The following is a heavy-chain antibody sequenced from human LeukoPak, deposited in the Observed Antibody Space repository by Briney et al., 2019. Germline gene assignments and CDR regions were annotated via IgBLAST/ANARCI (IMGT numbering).Heavy chain of an antibody. D-gene: IGHD2-21*02. J-gene: IGHJ3*02. CDR2: INPNSGGT. Sequence: GSSVKVSCKASGGTFSSYAISWVRQAPGQGLEWMGRINPNSGGTNYAQKFQGRVTMTRDTSISTAYMELSRLRSDDTAVYYCARELRDAFDIWGQGTMVTVSS. CDR3: ARELRDAFDI. CDR1: GGTFSSYA. V-gene: IGHV1-2*06.